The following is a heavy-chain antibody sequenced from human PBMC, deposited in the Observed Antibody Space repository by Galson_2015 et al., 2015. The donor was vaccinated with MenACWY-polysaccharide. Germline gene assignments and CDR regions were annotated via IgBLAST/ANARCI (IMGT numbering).Heavy chain of an antibody. V-gene: IGHV3-7*01. Sequence: SLRLSCAASGFTFSGYWMSWVRQAPGKGLEWVANIKQVGSEKYYVDSGKGRFTISRDNARNSLYLQMESLRVEETGVYYCERDILGASNWYEGRDSWGQGTLVTVSS. CDR2: IKQVGSEK. CDR3: ERDILGASNWYEGRDS. D-gene: IGHD6-13*01. CDR1: GFTFSGYW. J-gene: IGHJ4*02.